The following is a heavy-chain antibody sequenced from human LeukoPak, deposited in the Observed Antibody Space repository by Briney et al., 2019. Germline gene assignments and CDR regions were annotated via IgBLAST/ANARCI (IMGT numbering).Heavy chain of an antibody. J-gene: IGHJ4*02. V-gene: IGHV3-48*03. CDR3: AREEYMATINY. CDR1: GFTFSSYE. D-gene: IGHD5-24*01. Sequence: GGSLRVSCAASGFTFSSYEMSWVRQAPGKGLEWVSYIISSGSIIYYADSVKGRVTISRDNAKNSLYLQMNSMRAEDTAVYYCAREEYMATINYWGQGTLVTVSS. CDR2: IISSGSII.